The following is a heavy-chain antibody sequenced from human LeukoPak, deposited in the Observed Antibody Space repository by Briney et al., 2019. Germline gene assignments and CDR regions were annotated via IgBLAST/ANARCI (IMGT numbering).Heavy chain of an antibody. Sequence: ASVKVSCKASGYTFTSYDINWVRQATGQGLEWMGWMNPNSGNTGYAQKFQGRVTITRNTSISTAYMELSSLRSDDTAVYFCAGTYYDILTGYYVLNYWGQGTLVTVSS. J-gene: IGHJ4*02. V-gene: IGHV1-8*03. CDR2: MNPNSGNT. CDR3: AGTYYDILTGYYVLNY. CDR1: GYTFTSYD. D-gene: IGHD3-9*01.